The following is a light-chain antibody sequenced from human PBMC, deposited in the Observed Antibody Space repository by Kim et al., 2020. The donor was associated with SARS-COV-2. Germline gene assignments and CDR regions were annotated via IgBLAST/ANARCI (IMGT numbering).Light chain of an antibody. CDR2: GAS. V-gene: IGKV3-15*01. CDR1: QSVNSN. Sequence: EIVMTQSPATLSVSPGERATLSCRASQSVNSNLAWYQQKPGQVPRLLMYGASTRATGIPARFSGSGSGTEFTLTISSLQSEDFAVYYCQQYNNWPLTFGGGTKVDIK. J-gene: IGKJ4*01. CDR3: QQYNNWPLT.